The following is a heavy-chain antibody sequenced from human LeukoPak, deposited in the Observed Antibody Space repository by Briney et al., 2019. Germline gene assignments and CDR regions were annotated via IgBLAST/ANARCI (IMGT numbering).Heavy chain of an antibody. J-gene: IGHJ4*02. CDR2: ISSSGSDI. D-gene: IGHD2-15*01. V-gene: IGHV3-21*05. CDR1: GFTFSNYW. Sequence: KAGGSLRLSCAASGFTFSNYWMHWVRQAPGKGLEWVSFISSSGSDIYYADSVKGRFTISRDNAKNSLYLQMNNMRAEDTAVYYCARGYCGGGSCWEVDYWGQGTLVTVSS. CDR3: ARGYCGGGSCWEVDY.